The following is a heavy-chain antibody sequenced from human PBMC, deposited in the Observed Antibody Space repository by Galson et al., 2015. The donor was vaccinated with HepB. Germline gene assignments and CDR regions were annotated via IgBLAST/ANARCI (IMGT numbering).Heavy chain of an antibody. V-gene: IGHV3-48*01. J-gene: IGHJ4*02. CDR2: ISSSGSTI. D-gene: IGHD3-22*01. CDR1: GFTFSSYS. CDR3: ARVGYYHPSGYWKYYFDY. Sequence: SLRLSCAASGFTFSSYSMNWVRQAPGKGLEWVSYISSSGSTIYYADSVKGRFTISRDNAKNSLHLQMNSLRAEDTAVYYCARVGYYHPSGYWKYYFDYWGQGTLVTVSS.